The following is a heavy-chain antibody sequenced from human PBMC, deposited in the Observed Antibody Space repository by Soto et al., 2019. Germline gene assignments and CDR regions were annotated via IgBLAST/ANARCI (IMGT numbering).Heavy chain of an antibody. D-gene: IGHD3-9*01. J-gene: IGHJ6*02. CDR2: IIPILGIA. V-gene: IGHV1-69*02. CDR1: GGTFSSYT. Sequence: GASVKVSCKASGGTFSSYTISWVRQAPGQGLEWMGRIIPILGIANYAQKFQGRVTITADKSTSTAYMELSSLRSEDTAVYYCAWGYYDILTGPYPPYYYYYGMDVWGQGTTVTVSS. CDR3: AWGYYDILTGPYPPYYYYYGMDV.